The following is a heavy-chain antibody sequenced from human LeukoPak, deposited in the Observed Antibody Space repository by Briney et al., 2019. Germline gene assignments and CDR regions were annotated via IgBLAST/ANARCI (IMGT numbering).Heavy chain of an antibody. Sequence: SETLSLTCAVSGYSISSGYYWSWIRQPPGKGLEWIGEINHSGSTNYNPSLKSRVTISVDTSKNQFSLKLSSVTAADTAVYYCARGRNYYDSSGYDIWGQGTMVTVSS. D-gene: IGHD3-22*01. CDR3: ARGRNYYDSSGYDI. J-gene: IGHJ3*02. CDR1: GYSISSGYY. CDR2: INHSGST. V-gene: IGHV4-34*01.